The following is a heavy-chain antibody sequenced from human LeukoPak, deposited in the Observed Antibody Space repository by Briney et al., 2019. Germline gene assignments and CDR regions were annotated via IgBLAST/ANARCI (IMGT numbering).Heavy chain of an antibody. J-gene: IGHJ4*02. CDR3: ARYELSGANSAADHY. D-gene: IGHD1-26*01. V-gene: IGHV3-23*01. CDR1: GFTFSSYA. CDR2: ISGSGGST. Sequence: GGSLRLSCAASGFTFSSYAMSWVRQAPGKGLEWVSAISGSGGSTYYADSVKGRFTISRDNSKNTLYLQMKSLRAEYTAVYYCARYELSGANSAADHYGGQGTRATVSS.